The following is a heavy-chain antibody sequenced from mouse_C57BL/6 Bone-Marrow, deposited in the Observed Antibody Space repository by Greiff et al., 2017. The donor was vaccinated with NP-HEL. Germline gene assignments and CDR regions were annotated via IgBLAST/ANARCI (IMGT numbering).Heavy chain of an antibody. Sequence: EVKLMESGGGLVKPGGSLKLSCAASGFTFSSYAMSWVRQTPEKRLEWVATISDGGSYTYYPDNVKGRFTISRDNAKNNLYLQMSHLKSEDTAMYYCARDLRRDGYFDYWGQGTTLTVSS. D-gene: IGHD3-2*02. J-gene: IGHJ2*01. CDR2: ISDGGSYT. CDR3: ARDLRRDGYFDY. CDR1: GFTFSSYA. V-gene: IGHV5-4*01.